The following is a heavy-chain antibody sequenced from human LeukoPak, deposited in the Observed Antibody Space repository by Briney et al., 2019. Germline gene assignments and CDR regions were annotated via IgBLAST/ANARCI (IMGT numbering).Heavy chain of an antibody. D-gene: IGHD6-13*01. CDR2: IYHSGST. CDR1: GGSISSSNW. CDR3: ARRRGGSSSWYRYYYYMDV. Sequence: PSETLSLTCAVSGGSISSSNWWSWVRQPPGKGLGWIGEIYHSGSTNYNPSLKSRVTISVDKSKNQCSLKLSSVTAADTAVYYCARRRGGSSSWYRYYYYMDVWGKGTTVTVSS. V-gene: IGHV4-4*02. J-gene: IGHJ6*03.